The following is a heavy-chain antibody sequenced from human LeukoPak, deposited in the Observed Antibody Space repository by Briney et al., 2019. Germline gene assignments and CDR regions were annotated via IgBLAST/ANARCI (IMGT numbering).Heavy chain of an antibody. Sequence: PGGSLRLSCAASGFTFSSYGMHWVRQAPGKGLEWVAVIWYDGSNKYYADSVKGRFTISRDNAKNSLYLQMNSLRAEDTAVYYCARGEEMATIGTYWGQGTLVTVSS. V-gene: IGHV3-33*01. CDR1: GFTFSSYG. CDR3: ARGEEMATIGTY. J-gene: IGHJ4*02. D-gene: IGHD5-24*01. CDR2: IWYDGSNK.